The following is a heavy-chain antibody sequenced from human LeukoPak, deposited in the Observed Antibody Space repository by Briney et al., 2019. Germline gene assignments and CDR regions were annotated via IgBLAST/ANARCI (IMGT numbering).Heavy chain of an antibody. D-gene: IGHD6-13*01. Sequence: ASVKVSCKASGGTFSNYAFSLVRQAPGQGLEWMGGIIPIFGTANYAQKFQGRVTITADESTSTAYMELSSLRSEDTAVCYCARPSRTYSSSWYWFDPWGQGTLVTVSS. CDR3: ARPSRTYSSSWYWFDP. J-gene: IGHJ5*02. CDR1: GGTFSNYA. CDR2: IIPIFGTA. V-gene: IGHV1-69*13.